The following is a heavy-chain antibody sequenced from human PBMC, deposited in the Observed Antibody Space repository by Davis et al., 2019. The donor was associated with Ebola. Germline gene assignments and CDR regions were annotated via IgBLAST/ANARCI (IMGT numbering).Heavy chain of an antibody. D-gene: IGHD5-24*01. CDR3: TRGRDGFTYDY. V-gene: IGHV1-69*08. CDR1: GGTFSSYT. Sequence: AASVKVSCKASGGTFSSYTISWVRQAPGQGLEWMGRIIPILGTANYAQKFQGRVTITADKSTSTVFMELSSLGSEDTAVYYCTRGRDGFTYDYWGQGTLVTVSS. CDR2: IIPILGTA. J-gene: IGHJ4*02.